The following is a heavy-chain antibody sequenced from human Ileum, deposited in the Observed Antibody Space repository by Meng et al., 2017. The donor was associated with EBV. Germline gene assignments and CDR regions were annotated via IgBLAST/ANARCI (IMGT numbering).Heavy chain of an antibody. Sequence: VPRQESGPGLVRPSETLSLTCAVSGGSISRSDWWSWVRQPPGKGLEWIGETSHSGSTNYSPSLKSRVTISLDKSKNQLSLKLNSVTAADTAVYYCASSDYYRSDYWGQGTLVTVSS. J-gene: IGHJ4*02. CDR1: GGSISRSDW. V-gene: IGHV4-4*02. CDR2: TSHSGST. CDR3: ASSDYYRSDY. D-gene: IGHD3-22*01.